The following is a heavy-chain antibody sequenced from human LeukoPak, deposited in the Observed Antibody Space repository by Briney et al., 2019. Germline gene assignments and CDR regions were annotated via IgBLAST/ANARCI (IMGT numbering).Heavy chain of an antibody. J-gene: IGHJ4*02. D-gene: IGHD6-19*01. CDR1: GLTVTTNY. CDR2: IYSGGGT. Sequence: GGSLRLSCAASGLTVTTNYMSWVRQAPGKGLEWVSVIYSGGGTYYADSVKGRFTISSDNSKNTLYLQMYRLRAEDTAVYYCARDRYNSGWFNFDYWGPGTLVTVSS. CDR3: ARDRYNSGWFNFDY. V-gene: IGHV3-53*01.